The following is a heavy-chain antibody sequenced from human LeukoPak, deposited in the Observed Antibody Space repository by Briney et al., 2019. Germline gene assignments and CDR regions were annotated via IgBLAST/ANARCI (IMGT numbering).Heavy chain of an antibody. CDR2: ISYDGSNK. CDR3: ARDGQLTLDY. Sequence: QAGGSLRLSCAASGFTFSSYAMHWVRQAPGKGLEWVAVISYDGSNKYYADSVKGRFTISRDNSKSTLYLQMNSLRAEDTAVYYCARDGQLTLDYWGQGTLVTVSS. D-gene: IGHD2-2*01. V-gene: IGHV3-30-3*01. J-gene: IGHJ4*02. CDR1: GFTFSSYA.